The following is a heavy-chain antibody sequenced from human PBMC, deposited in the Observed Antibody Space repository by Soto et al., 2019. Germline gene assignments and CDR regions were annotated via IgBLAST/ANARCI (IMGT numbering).Heavy chain of an antibody. CDR3: ASSYGSGSYWWFDP. Sequence: QVQLVESGGGVVQPGRSLRLSCAASGFTFSSYGMHWVRQAPGKGLEWVAVIWYDGSNKYYADSVKGRFTISRDNSKNTLYLQMNSLRAEDTAVYYCASSYGSGSYWWFDPWGQGTLVTVSS. D-gene: IGHD3-10*01. V-gene: IGHV3-33*01. J-gene: IGHJ5*02. CDR1: GFTFSSYG. CDR2: IWYDGSNK.